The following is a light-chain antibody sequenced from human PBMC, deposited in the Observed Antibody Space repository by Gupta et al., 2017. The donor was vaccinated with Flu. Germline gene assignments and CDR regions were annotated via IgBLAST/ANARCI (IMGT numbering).Light chain of an antibody. CDR1: QSISSW. J-gene: IGKJ3*01. V-gene: IGKV1-5*03. Sequence: DLQITPSPSTLSASVGDRVTITCRASQSISSWLAWYQQKPGKAPKLLIYKASSLESGVPSRFSGSGSGTEFTLTISSLQPDDFATYYCQQYNSYPFTFGPGTKVEIK. CDR2: KAS. CDR3: QQYNSYPFT.